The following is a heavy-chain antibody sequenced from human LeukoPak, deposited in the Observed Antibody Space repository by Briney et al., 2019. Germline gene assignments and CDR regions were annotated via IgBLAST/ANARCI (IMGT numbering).Heavy chain of an antibody. D-gene: IGHD3-10*01. CDR2: ISSSGSTI. J-gene: IGHJ4*02. V-gene: IGHV3-48*03. CDR3: AREGIRYGSGSLD. CDR1: GFTFSSYE. Sequence: GGSLRLSXAASGFTFSSYEMNWVRQAPGKGLEWVSYISSSGSTIYYADSVKGRFTISRDNAKNSLYLQMNSLRAEDTAVYYCAREGIRYGSGSLDWGQRTLVTVSS.